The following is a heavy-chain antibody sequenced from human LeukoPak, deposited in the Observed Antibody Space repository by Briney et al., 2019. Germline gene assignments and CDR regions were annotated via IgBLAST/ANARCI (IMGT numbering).Heavy chain of an antibody. D-gene: IGHD2-2*01. V-gene: IGHV1-18*01. CDR3: ERRLVGGVDY. CDR2: ISTYNGNT. J-gene: IGHJ4*02. Sequence: ASVKVSCKASGYTFSSYGIGWVRQAPGQGLEWMGWISTYNGNTNYAQMLQGRVTMTTDTSTSTAYMELRSLRSDDTAVYYCERRLVGGVDYWGQGTLVTVSS. CDR1: GYTFSSYG.